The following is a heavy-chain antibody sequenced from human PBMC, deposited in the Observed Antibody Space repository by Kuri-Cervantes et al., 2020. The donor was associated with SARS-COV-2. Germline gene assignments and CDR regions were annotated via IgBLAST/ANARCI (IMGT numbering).Heavy chain of an antibody. CDR2: IYPGDSDT. V-gene: IGHV5-51*01. J-gene: IGHJ6*03. Sequence: GESLKISCKGSGYTFTNYWIGWVRQMPGKGLEWMGIIYPGDSDTRYSPSFQGQVTISADKSINTAFLQWSNLKASDTAIYYCARRAYGEEVDYYYMDVWGKGTTVTVSS. CDR1: GYTFTNYW. D-gene: IGHD4-17*01. CDR3: ARRAYGEEVDYYYMDV.